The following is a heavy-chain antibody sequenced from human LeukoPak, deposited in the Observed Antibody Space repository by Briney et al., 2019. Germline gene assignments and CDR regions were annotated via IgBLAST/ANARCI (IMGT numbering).Heavy chain of an antibody. Sequence: SETLSLTCAVYGGSFSGYYWSWIRQPPGKGLEWIGGINHSGSTNYNPSLKSRVTISVDTSKNQFFLKLSSVTAADTAVYYCARGTARSSSWYSFNWFDPWGQGNLVTVSS. CDR3: ARGTARSSSWYSFNWFDP. J-gene: IGHJ5*02. V-gene: IGHV4-34*01. CDR2: INHSGST. CDR1: GGSFSGYY. D-gene: IGHD6-13*01.